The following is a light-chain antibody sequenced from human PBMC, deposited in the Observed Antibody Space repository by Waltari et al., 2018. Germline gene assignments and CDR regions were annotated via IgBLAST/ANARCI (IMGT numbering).Light chain of an antibody. V-gene: IGLV2-8*01. CDR2: EVT. CDR1: SSDVGGYNY. Sequence: QSALTQPPSASGSPGQSVTIPCAGPSSDVGGYNYVSWYQHHPGKAPNLIIYEVTKPPSGVPDRFSGSKSGNTASLTVSGLQAEDESDYYCSSYGGSNNFYVFGTGTKVSVL. J-gene: IGLJ1*01. CDR3: SSYGGSNNFYV.